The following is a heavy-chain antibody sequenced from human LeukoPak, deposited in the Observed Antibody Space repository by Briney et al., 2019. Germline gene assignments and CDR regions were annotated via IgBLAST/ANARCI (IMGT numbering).Heavy chain of an antibody. CDR3: ARNGDSSGWFSASDY. CDR1: GFSFRNYA. V-gene: IGHV3-21*01. CDR2: ISSSGDYR. Sequence: TGGSLRLSCAASGFSFRNYAINWVRQAPGKGLEWVSSISSSGDYRYYAESLKGRFTISRDTAESSVYLQMNRLRDEDTAIYYCARNGDSSGWFSASDYWGQGTLVTVSS. J-gene: IGHJ4*02. D-gene: IGHD6-19*01.